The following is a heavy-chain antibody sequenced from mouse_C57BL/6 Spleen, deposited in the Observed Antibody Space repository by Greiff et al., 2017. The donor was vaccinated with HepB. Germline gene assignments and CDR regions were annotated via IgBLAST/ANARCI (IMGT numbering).Heavy chain of an antibody. CDR3: ARDSDYSNLFDY. V-gene: IGHV5-4*01. CDR2: ISDGGSYT. D-gene: IGHD2-5*01. CDR1: GFTFSSYA. J-gene: IGHJ2*01. Sequence: EVQLQESGGGLVKPGGSLKLSCAASGFTFSSYAMSWVRQTPEKRLEWVATISDGGSYTYYPDNVKGRFTISRDNAKNNLYLQMSHLKSEDTAMYYCARDSDYSNLFDYWGQGTTLTVSS.